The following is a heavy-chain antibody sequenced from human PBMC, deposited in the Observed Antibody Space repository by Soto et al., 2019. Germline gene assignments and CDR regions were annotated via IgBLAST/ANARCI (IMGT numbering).Heavy chain of an antibody. CDR3: ARPRGEYYDSSGSWFDP. J-gene: IGHJ5*02. CDR2: IYHSGST. D-gene: IGHD3-22*01. CDR1: GYSISRGYY. V-gene: IGHV4-38-2*01. Sequence: ASETPSLTRPFSGYSISRGYYWGWVRQPPGEGVEGVGSIYHSGSTYYNPSLKSRVTISVDTSKNQFSLKLSSVTAADTAVYYCARPRGEYYDSSGSWFDPWGQGTLVTVSS.